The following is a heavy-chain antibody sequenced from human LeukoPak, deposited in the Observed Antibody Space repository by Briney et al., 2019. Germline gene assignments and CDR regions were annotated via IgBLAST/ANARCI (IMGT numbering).Heavy chain of an antibody. CDR1: GYSLTSYW. J-gene: IGHJ5*02. Sequence: GESLKISCKGSGYSLTSYWIGWVRQMPGKGLEWMGIICPGDSDTRYSPSFQGQVTISADKSISTAYLQWSSLKASDTAMYYCAKGQEVTIFPLNWFDPWGQGTLVTVSS. V-gene: IGHV5-51*01. D-gene: IGHD3-3*01. CDR2: ICPGDSDT. CDR3: AKGQEVTIFPLNWFDP.